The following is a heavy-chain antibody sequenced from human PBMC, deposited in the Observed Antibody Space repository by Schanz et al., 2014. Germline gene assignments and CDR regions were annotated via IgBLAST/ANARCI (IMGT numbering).Heavy chain of an antibody. CDR2: IYNSGSA. CDR3: VRQLLWFGESGVDT. V-gene: IGHV4-39*01. J-gene: IGHJ5*02. Sequence: QVQLQESGPGLVKPSETLSLTCTVSGGSIRRSTYYWGWIRQPPGKGLEWVASIYNSGSAYYGPSLKSRVPISVGTSKNQFSLRLNSVTASDTAVYYCVRQLLWFGESGVDTWGQGTLVVVSS. D-gene: IGHD3-10*01. CDR1: GGSIRRSTYY.